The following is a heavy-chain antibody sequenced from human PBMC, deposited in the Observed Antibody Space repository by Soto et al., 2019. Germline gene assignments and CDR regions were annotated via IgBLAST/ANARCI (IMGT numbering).Heavy chain of an antibody. CDR1: GGSFSGYY. D-gene: IGHD4-17*01. CDR2: INHSGST. V-gene: IGHV4-34*01. J-gene: IGHJ6*02. CDR3: ARGGTTVTPHYYYYGMDV. Sequence: SETLSLTCAVYGGSFSGYYWSWIRQPPWKGLEWIGEINHSGSTNYNPSLKSRVTISVDTSKNQFSLKLSSVTAADTAVYYCARGGTTVTPHYYYYGMDVWGQGTTVTVSS.